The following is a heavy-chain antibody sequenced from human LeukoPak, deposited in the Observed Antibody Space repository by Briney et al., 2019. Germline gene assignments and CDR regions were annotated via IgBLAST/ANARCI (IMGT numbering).Heavy chain of an antibody. CDR3: ARGRGLRRSFDY. J-gene: IGHJ4*02. Sequence: KPSETLSLTCAVYGGSFSGYYWSWIRQPPGKGLEWIGEINHSGSTNYNPSLKSRVTISVDTSKNQFSLKLSSVTAADTAVYYCARGRGLRRSFDYWGQGTLVTVSS. V-gene: IGHV4-34*01. D-gene: IGHD5-12*01. CDR1: GGSFSGYY. CDR2: INHSGST.